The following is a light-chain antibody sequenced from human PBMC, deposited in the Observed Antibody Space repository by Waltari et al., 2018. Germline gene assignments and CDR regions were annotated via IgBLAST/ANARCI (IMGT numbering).Light chain of an antibody. J-gene: IGKJ1*01. CDR3: QQYYSTPWT. Sequence: DIQMTQSPSSLSASVGDRVTITCRASQGISISLAWYQQKPGKAPKLLLYAASRLESGVPSKFSGSGSGTDYTRTISSLHPEDFATYYFQQYYSTPWTFGQGTKVEIK. CDR1: QGISIS. CDR2: AAS. V-gene: IGKV1-NL1*01.